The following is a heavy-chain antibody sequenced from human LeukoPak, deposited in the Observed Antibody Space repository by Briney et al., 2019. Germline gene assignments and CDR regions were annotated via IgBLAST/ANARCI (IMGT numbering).Heavy chain of an antibody. Sequence: GGSLRLSCAASGFTFSSYGMHWVRQAPGKGLEWVAAIWYDGSNKYYADSVKGRFTISRDNSKNTLYLQMNSLRAEDTAVYYCAKMDWFDPWGQGTLVTVSS. CDR2: IWYDGSNK. D-gene: IGHD5-24*01. J-gene: IGHJ5*02. V-gene: IGHV3-33*06. CDR1: GFTFSSYG. CDR3: AKMDWFDP.